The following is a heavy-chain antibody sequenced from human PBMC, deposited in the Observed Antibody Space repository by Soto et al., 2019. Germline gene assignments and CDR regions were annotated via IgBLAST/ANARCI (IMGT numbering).Heavy chain of an antibody. D-gene: IGHD2-15*01. Sequence: SETLSLTCTVSGGSISSYYWSWIRQPPGKGLEWIGYIYYSGSTNYNPSLKSRVTISVDTSKNQFSLKLSSVTAADTAVYYCARLGGCSGGSCYSGSYYYMYVWGKGTTVTVSS. CDR3: ARLGGCSGGSCYSGSYYYMYV. CDR1: GGSISSYY. J-gene: IGHJ6*03. V-gene: IGHV4-59*08. CDR2: IYYSGST.